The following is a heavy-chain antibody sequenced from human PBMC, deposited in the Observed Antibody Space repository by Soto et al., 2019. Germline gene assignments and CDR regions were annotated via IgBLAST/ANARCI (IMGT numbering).Heavy chain of an antibody. CDR3: ASRILVSDAFDI. J-gene: IGHJ3*02. D-gene: IGHD3-3*02. Sequence: EVQLVETGGGLIQPGGSLRLSCAASGFTVRNNLMTWVRQPPGKGLEWVSVVYSAGSAHYADSVKGQFTISRDISKNMLYLQMSSLRAEDTAVYYCASRILVSDAFDIWGQGTLVTVSS. CDR1: GFTVRNNL. CDR2: VYSAGSA. V-gene: IGHV3-53*02.